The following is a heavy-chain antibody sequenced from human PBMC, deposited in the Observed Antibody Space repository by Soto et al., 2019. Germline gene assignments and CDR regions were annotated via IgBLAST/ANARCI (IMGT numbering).Heavy chain of an antibody. CDR2: ISAYNGNT. V-gene: IGHV1-18*01. CDR3: ARDRGGGDYYYYGMDV. CDR1: GYTFTSYG. J-gene: IGHJ6*02. D-gene: IGHD3-10*01. Sequence: QVQLVQSGAEVKKPGASVKVSCKASGYTFTSYGISWVRQAPGQGLEWMRWISAYNGNTNYAQKLQGRVTMTTATSTSTAYMELRSLRSDDTAVYYCARDRGGGDYYYYGMDVWGQGTTVTVSS.